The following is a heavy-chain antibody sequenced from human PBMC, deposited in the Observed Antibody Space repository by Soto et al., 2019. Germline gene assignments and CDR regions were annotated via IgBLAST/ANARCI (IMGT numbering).Heavy chain of an antibody. Sequence: EVQLVESGGGLVQPGGSLRLSCAASGFTFSSYWMSCVRQAPGKGLEWVANIKQYGSEKYYVDSVKGRFTISRDNAKNSLYLQMNSLRVDDTAVYYCARERGYYSYYGMDVWGQGTTVTVSS. D-gene: IGHD3-10*01. CDR1: GFTFSSYW. CDR3: ARERGYYSYYGMDV. CDR2: IKQYGSEK. J-gene: IGHJ6*02. V-gene: IGHV3-7*03.